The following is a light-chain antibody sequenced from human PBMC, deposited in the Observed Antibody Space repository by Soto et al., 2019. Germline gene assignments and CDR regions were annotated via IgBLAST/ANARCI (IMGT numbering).Light chain of an antibody. Sequence: EIVLTQSPSTLPLSTGERATLSCRASQSVSSYLAWYQQKPGQAPRLLIYDASNRATGIPARFSGSGSGTEFNLTISSLQSEDFAVYYCQQYNNRPLIFGQGTRLEI. J-gene: IGKJ5*01. V-gene: IGKV3-11*01. CDR2: DAS. CDR1: QSVSSY. CDR3: QQYNNRPLI.